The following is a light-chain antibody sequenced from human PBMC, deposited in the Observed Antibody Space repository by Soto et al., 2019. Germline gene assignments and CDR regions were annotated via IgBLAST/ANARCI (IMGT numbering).Light chain of an antibody. Sequence: AIRMTQSPSSLSASTGDRVTITCRASQGISSYLAWYQQKPGKAPKLLIYAASPLQGVVPSRLSSSGSGKDFSLTISCLQSEDCATYYCQQYYSYPRTFGQGTKVEIK. CDR2: AAS. J-gene: IGKJ1*01. CDR3: QQYYSYPRT. V-gene: IGKV1-8*01. CDR1: QGISSY.